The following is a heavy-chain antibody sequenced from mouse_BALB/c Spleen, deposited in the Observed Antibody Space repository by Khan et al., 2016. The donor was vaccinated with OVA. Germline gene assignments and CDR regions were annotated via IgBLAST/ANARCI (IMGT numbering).Heavy chain of an antibody. Sequence: QIQLVQSGPELKKPGETVKISCKASGYTFTNYGMNWMKQAPGKGLKWMGWINTYTGEPTYADDFKGRFAFSLETSATTAYLQINNLKNEDMATYFGARFRDYYGSSSYYFDYWGQGTTLTVSS. CDR2: INTYTGEP. CDR1: GYTFTNYG. CDR3: ARFRDYYGSSSYYFDY. V-gene: IGHV9-1*02. J-gene: IGHJ2*01. D-gene: IGHD1-1*01.